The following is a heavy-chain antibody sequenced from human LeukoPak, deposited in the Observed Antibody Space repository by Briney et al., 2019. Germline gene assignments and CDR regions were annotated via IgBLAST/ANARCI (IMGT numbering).Heavy chain of an antibody. Sequence: PSETLSLTCTVSGGSFSSYYWSWIRQPPGKGLEWIGYVYSIGSTNYNPSLKSRVTKSVDTSKNQFSLKLSSVTAADTAVYYCAALNIATRPWCFDYWGQGTLVTVSS. CDR3: AALNIATRPWCFDY. CDR1: GGSFSSYY. J-gene: IGHJ4*02. CDR2: VYSIGST. D-gene: IGHD6-6*01. V-gene: IGHV4-59*01.